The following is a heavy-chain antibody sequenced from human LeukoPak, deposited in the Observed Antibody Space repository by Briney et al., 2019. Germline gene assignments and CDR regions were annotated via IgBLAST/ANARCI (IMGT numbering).Heavy chain of an antibody. V-gene: IGHV3-30*19. CDR1: GFTFSSYG. CDR3: ATNDYGESLPLW. D-gene: IGHD4-17*01. CDR2: IWYDGSNK. Sequence: PGRSLRLSCAASGFTFSSYGMHWVRQAPGKGLEWVAVIWYDGSNKYYADSVKGRFTISRDNSKNTLYLQMNSLRAEDTAVYYCATNDYGESLPLWWGQGTLVTVSS. J-gene: IGHJ4*02.